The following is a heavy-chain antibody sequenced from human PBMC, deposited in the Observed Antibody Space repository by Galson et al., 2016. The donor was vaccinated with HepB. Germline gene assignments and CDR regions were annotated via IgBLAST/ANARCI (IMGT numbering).Heavy chain of an antibody. CDR1: GYTFTNYW. Sequence: QSGAEVKKSGESLKISCKASGYTFTNYWIGWVRQMPGKGLEWMGIIYPGDSDTRYSLAFEGQVTISADKSISTAYLQWSSLKASGSAMYYCARHVGGENYEVAGGYYTDYYYGMDVWGQGTSVTV. D-gene: IGHD3-3*01. CDR2: IYPGDSDT. V-gene: IGHV5-51*01. CDR3: ARHVGGENYEVAGGYYTDYYYGMDV. J-gene: IGHJ6*02.